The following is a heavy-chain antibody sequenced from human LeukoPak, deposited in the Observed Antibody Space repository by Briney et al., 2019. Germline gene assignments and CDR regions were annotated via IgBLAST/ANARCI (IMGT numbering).Heavy chain of an antibody. D-gene: IGHD5-18*01. J-gene: IGHJ3*02. V-gene: IGHV1-46*01. CDR1: GYTFTSYY. Sequence: GASVKVSCKASGYTFTSYYMHWVRRAPGQGLEWMGIINPSGASTSYAQKFQGRVTMTRDTSTSTVYMELSSLRSEDTAVYYCATAYNYGRDAFDIWGQGTMVTVSS. CDR3: ATAYNYGRDAFDI. CDR2: INPSGAST.